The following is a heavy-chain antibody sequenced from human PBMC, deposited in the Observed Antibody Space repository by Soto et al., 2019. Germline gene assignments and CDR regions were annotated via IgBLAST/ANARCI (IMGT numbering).Heavy chain of an antibody. D-gene: IGHD6-19*01. CDR3: AREVVAGASRWFDP. CDR1: GGTFSSYA. CDR2: IIPIFGTA. Sequence: QVQLVQSGAEVKKPGSSVKVSCKASGGTFSSYAISWVRQAPGQGLEWMGGIIPIFGTANYAQKFQGRVTITAVESKGTAYLELSSLRSEDTAVYYCAREVVAGASRWFDPWGQGTLVTVSS. V-gene: IGHV1-69*12. J-gene: IGHJ5*02.